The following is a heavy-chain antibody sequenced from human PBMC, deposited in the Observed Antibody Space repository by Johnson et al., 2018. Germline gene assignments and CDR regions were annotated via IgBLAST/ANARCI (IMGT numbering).Heavy chain of an antibody. CDR1: GFTFSSYA. J-gene: IGHJ6*03. Sequence: VQLVQSGGGLVQPGGSLRLSCAASGFTFSSYAMHWVRQAPGKGLEYVSAISSNGGSTYYANSVKGRFTISRDNSKNTLYLQMGSLRAEDMAVYYCAREGGTVMDVWGKGTTVTVSS. CDR3: AREGGTVMDV. CDR2: ISSNGGST. D-gene: IGHD3-16*01. V-gene: IGHV3-64*01.